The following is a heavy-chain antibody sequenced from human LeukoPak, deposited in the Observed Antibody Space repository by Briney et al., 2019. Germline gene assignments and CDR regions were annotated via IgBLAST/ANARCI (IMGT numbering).Heavy chain of an antibody. CDR1: GGSFSGYY. J-gene: IGHJ4*02. Sequence: SETLSLTCAVYGGSFSGYYWSWIRQPPGKGLEWIGEINHSGSTNYNPSLKSRVTISVDTSKNQFSLKLSSVTAADTAVYYCASLYDSSGYDDYWGQGTLVTVSS. V-gene: IGHV4-34*01. CDR2: INHSGST. D-gene: IGHD3-22*01. CDR3: ASLYDSSGYDDY.